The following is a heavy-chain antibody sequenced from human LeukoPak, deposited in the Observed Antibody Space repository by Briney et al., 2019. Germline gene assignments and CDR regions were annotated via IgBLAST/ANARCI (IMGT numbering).Heavy chain of an antibody. CDR2: IKQDGSDK. V-gene: IGHV3-7*04. CDR1: AFTFGSYW. CDR3: ARDLWGGSGSGFDY. J-gene: IGHJ4*02. Sequence: GGSLRLSCAASAFTFGSYWMTWVRQAPGKGLEWVASIKQDGSDKYYVDSVKGRFTISRDNAKNSLYLQMNSLKAEDTAVYYCARDLWGGSGSGFDYWGQGTTVTVSS. D-gene: IGHD3-10*01.